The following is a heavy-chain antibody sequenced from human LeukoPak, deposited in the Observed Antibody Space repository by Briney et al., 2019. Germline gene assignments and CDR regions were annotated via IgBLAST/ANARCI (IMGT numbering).Heavy chain of an antibody. Sequence: ASVKVSCKASGYTFTGYYMHWVRQAPGRGLEWMGRINPNSGGTNYAQKFQGRVTMTRDTSISTAYMELSRLRSDDTAVYYCARSGEFSTSSDIWGQGTMVTVS. D-gene: IGHD6-6*01. V-gene: IGHV1-2*06. CDR2: INPNSGGT. J-gene: IGHJ3*02. CDR1: GYTFTGYY. CDR3: ARSGEFSTSSDI.